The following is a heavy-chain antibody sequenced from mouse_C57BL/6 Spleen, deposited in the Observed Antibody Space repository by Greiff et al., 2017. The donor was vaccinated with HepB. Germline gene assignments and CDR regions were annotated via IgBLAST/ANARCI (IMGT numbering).Heavy chain of an antibody. J-gene: IGHJ4*01. Sequence: EVKLVESGEGLVKPGGSLKLSCAASGFTFSSYAMSWVRQTPEKRLEWVAYISSGGDYIYYADTVKGRFTISRDNARNTLYLQMSSLKSEDTAMYYCTRGMVTTSAMDYWGQGTSVTVSS. CDR3: TRGMVTTSAMDY. CDR2: ISSGGDYI. CDR1: GFTFSSYA. D-gene: IGHD2-2*01. V-gene: IGHV5-9-1*02.